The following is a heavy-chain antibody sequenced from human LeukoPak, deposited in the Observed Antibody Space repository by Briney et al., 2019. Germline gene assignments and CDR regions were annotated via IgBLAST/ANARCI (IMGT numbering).Heavy chain of an antibody. D-gene: IGHD1-7*01. Sequence: PGRSLRLSCAASGFTFSSYAMHWVRQAPGKGLEWVAVISYDGSNKYYADSVKGRFTISRDNSKNTLYLQMNSLRAEDTAVYYCAKDLNWNYVYYFDYWGQGTLVTVSS. CDR3: AKDLNWNYVYYFDY. V-gene: IGHV3-30-3*01. CDR2: ISYDGSNK. CDR1: GFTFSSYA. J-gene: IGHJ4*02.